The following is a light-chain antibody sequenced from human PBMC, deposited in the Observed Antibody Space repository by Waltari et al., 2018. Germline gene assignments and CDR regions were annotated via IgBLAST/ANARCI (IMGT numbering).Light chain of an antibody. J-gene: IGLJ3*02. Sequence: QSVLTQPPSASGTPGQRVTISCSGISSNIGRNTVNWYQQLPGTAPKLLIYSNNQRPSGVPDRVSGSKSGTSASLAISGLQSEDEADYYCAAWDDSLNSNWVFGGGTKLTVL. CDR3: AAWDDSLNSNWV. V-gene: IGLV1-44*01. CDR2: SNN. CDR1: SSNIGRNT.